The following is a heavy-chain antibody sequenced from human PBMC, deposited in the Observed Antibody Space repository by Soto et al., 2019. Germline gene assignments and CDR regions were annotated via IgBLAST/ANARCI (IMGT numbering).Heavy chain of an antibody. CDR1: GFTFSSYG. J-gene: IGHJ4*02. V-gene: IGHV3-30*03. CDR2: ISYDGSNK. CDR3: ARESEDLTSNFDY. Sequence: PAESLRLSCAASGFTFSSYGMHWVRQAPGKGLEWVAVISYDGSNKYYADSVKGRFTISRDNAKNSLYLEMNSLRAEDTAVYYCARESEDLTSNFDYWGQGTLVTVSS.